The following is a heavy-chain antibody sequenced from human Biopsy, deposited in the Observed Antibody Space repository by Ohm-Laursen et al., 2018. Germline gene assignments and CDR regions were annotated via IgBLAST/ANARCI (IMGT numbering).Heavy chain of an antibody. D-gene: IGHD3-9*01. CDR3: ATKLTGYFHH. J-gene: IGHJ1*01. Sequence: SMKVSCKVPGGTFSRYGINWVRQAPGQGLEWLGGNIPILGTGNYAQKFQGRVTVAADTSTSTATMELRSLRSDDTAVYYCATKLTGYFHHWGQGTLVTVSS. V-gene: IGHV1-69*06. CDR2: NIPILGTG. CDR1: GGTFSRYG.